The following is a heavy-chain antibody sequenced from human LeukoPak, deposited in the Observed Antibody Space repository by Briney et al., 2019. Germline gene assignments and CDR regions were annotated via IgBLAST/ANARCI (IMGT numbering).Heavy chain of an antibody. CDR3: ARGPLDSGYTYFDY. CDR2: ISSSGTTI. CDR1: GFTFGDYY. V-gene: IGHV3-11*01. Sequence: GGSLRLSCAASGFTFGDYYMSWIRQAPGKGLEWVSYISSSGTTIYYADSVKGRFTISRDNAKNSLYLQMNSLRAEDTAVYYCARGPLDSGYTYFDYWGQGTLVSVAS. D-gene: IGHD5-12*01. J-gene: IGHJ4*02.